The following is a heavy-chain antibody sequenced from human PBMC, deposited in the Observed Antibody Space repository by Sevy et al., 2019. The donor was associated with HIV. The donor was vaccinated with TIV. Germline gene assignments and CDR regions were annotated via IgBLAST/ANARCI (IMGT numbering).Heavy chain of an antibody. CDR1: GYTFTGYY. J-gene: IGHJ4*02. D-gene: IGHD3-10*01. CDR3: ARDPRSRITMVRGVDYYFDY. CDR2: INPNSGGT. V-gene: IGHV1-2*02. Sequence: ASVKVSCKASGYTFTGYYMHWVRQAPGQGLEWMGWINPNSGGTNYAQKFQGRVTMTRDTSISTAYMELSRLRSDDTAVYYCARDPRSRITMVRGVDYYFDYWGQGTLVTVSS.